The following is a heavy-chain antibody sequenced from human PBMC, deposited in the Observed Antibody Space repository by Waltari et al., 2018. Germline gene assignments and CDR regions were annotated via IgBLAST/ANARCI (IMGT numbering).Heavy chain of an antibody. CDR2: ISSSRSRGY. CDR1: GFSITTYS. CDR3: ARIRGTLGHYYAMDV. Sequence: DVQLVESGGGLVQPGGSLRFSCEGSGFSITTYSVNWVGLAPGKGREWVFFISSSRSRGYYYADSVKGRFTVSRDNDKNSLYLQMNNLRAEDTALYYCARIRGTLGHYYAMDVWGHGTTVTVSS. J-gene: IGHJ6*02. D-gene: IGHD1-26*01. V-gene: IGHV3-48*04.